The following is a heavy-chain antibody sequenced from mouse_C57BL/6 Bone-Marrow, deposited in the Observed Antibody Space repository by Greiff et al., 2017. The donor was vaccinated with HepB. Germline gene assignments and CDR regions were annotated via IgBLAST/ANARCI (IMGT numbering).Heavy chain of an antibody. J-gene: IGHJ3*01. CDR3: AREGDGYHGGFAY. V-gene: IGHV1-53*01. D-gene: IGHD2-3*01. CDR1: GYTFTSYW. CDR2: INTSNGGT. Sequence: QVQLQQPGTELVKPGASVKLSCKASGYTFTSYWMHWVQQRPGQGLEWIGNINTSNGGTNYNEKFKSKATLTVDKSDSTAYMQLSSLTSEDSSVYYCAREGDGYHGGFAYWGQGTLVTVSA.